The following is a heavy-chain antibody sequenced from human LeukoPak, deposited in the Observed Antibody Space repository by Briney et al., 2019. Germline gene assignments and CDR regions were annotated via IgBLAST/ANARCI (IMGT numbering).Heavy chain of an antibody. V-gene: IGHV3-30*03. J-gene: IGHJ5*02. CDR2: ILHDGSNK. CDR1: GFTFSSYG. Sequence: PGGSLRLSCAASGFTFSSYGTNWVRQSPGKGLEWVAVILHDGSNKYYADSVKGRFTISRDNSKNTMYLQMNSLRDEDTAVYYCARDLGQYYDTSDNWFDPWGQGTLVTVSS. CDR3: ARDLGQYYDTSDNWFDP. D-gene: IGHD3-22*01.